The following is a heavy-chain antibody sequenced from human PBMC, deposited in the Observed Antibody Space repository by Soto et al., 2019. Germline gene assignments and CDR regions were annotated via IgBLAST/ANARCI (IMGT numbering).Heavy chain of an antibody. CDR1: GYTFTGYY. D-gene: IGHD3-3*01. CDR3: ATERCYDFWSGYYNCGMDV. CDR2: FDPEDGET. J-gene: IGHJ6*02. Sequence: ASVKVSCKASGYTFTGYYMHWVRQAPGQGLEWMGGFDPEDGETIYAQKFQGRVTMTEDTSTDTAYMELGSLRSEDTAVYYCATERCYDFWSGYYNCGMDVWGQGTTVTVSS. V-gene: IGHV1-24*01.